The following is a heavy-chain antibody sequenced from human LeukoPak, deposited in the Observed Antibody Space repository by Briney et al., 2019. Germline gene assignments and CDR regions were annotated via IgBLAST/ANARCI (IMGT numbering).Heavy chain of an antibody. D-gene: IGHD5-12*01. Sequence: PGGSLTLSCAASGFTFSTYVMSWVRQAPGKGLEWVSGISGSGDNTYYADSVKGRFTISRDNSKNTLYLQMNSLRAEDTAVYYCAKGSGYDTDFDYWGQGTLVSVSS. J-gene: IGHJ4*02. CDR2: ISGSGDNT. CDR1: GFTFSTYV. CDR3: AKGSGYDTDFDY. V-gene: IGHV3-23*01.